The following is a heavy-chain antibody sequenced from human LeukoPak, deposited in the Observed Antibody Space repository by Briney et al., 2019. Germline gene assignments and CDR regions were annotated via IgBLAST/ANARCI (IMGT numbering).Heavy chain of an antibody. D-gene: IGHD6-19*01. CDR2: ISYDGSNK. J-gene: IGHJ4*02. CDR1: GFTFSSYA. V-gene: IGHV3-30*04. CDR3: ARDGPRDSSGWYEGVDLYFDY. Sequence: PGRSLRLSCAASGFTFSSYAMHWVRQAPGKGLEWVAVISYDGSNKYYADSVKGRFTISRDNSKNTLYLQMNSLRAEDTAVYYCARDGPRDSSGWYEGVDLYFDYWGQGTLVTVSS.